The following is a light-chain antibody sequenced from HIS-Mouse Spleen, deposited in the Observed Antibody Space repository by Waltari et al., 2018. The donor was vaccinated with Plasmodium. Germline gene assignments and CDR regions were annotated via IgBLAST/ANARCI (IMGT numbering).Light chain of an antibody. V-gene: IGKV3-15*01. J-gene: IGKJ3*01. CDR2: GAA. CDR1: QSVSSN. CDR3: QQYNNWPFT. Sequence: IVITHSPPTLPVSPRHTATPSCTASQSVSSNLAWYQQKPGQAPRLLIYGAATRATGIPARFSGSGSGTEFTLTISSLQSEDFAVYYCQQYNNWPFTFGPGTKVDIK.